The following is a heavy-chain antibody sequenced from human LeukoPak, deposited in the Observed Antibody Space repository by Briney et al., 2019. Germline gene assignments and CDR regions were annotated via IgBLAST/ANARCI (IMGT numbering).Heavy chain of an antibody. J-gene: IGHJ6*02. CDR2: TYYRSKWYN. CDR1: GDSVSSISVA. V-gene: IGHV6-1*01. CDR3: ALARSEYHYGMDV. Sequence: QSQTLSLTCAIFGDSVSSISVAWNWIRQSPSRGLEWLGRTYYRSKWYNEYAVSVKGRININPDPSKNQFSLQLNSVTPEDTAVYYCALARSEYHYGMDVWGQGATVTVSS.